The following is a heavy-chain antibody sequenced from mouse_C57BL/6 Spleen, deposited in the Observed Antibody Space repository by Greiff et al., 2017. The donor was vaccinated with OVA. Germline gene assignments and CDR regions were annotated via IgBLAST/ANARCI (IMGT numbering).Heavy chain of an antibody. CDR3: TGLLRSPYYYAMDY. CDR2: IRLKSDNYAT. J-gene: IGHJ4*01. Sequence: DVMLVESGGGLVQPGGSMKLSCVASGFTFSNYWMNWVRQSPEKGLEWVAQIRLKSDNYATHYAESVKGRFTISRDDSKSSVYLQMNNLRAEDTGIYYGTGLLRSPYYYAMDYWGQGTSVTVSS. CDR1: GFTFSNYW. V-gene: IGHV6-3*01. D-gene: IGHD1-1*01.